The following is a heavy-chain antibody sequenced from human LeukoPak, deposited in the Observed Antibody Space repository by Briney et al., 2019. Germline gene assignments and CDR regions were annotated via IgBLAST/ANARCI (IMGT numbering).Heavy chain of an antibody. J-gene: IGHJ4*02. CDR2: ISGSGGST. CDR3: AKVAGYSYGSGVDY. V-gene: IGHV3-23*01. Sequence: PGGSLRLSCAASGFTFSSYGMSWVRQAPGKGLEWVSAISGSGGSTYYADSVKGRFTISRDNSKNTLYLQMNSLRAEDTAVYYCAKVAGYSYGSGVDYWGQGTLVTVSS. D-gene: IGHD5-18*01. CDR1: GFTFSSYG.